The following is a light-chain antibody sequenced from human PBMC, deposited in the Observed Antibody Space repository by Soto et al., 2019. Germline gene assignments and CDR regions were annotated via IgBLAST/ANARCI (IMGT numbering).Light chain of an antibody. V-gene: IGKV1-5*03. CDR1: QSISSW. CDR2: KAS. J-gene: IGKJ4*01. Sequence: DIQMTQSPSTLSASVGDRVTITCRASQSISSWLAWYQQKPGKAPKLLIYKASSLESRVPSRFSGSGSGTEFTLTISSLQPDDFATYYCQQGLTFGGGTKVEIK. CDR3: QQGLT.